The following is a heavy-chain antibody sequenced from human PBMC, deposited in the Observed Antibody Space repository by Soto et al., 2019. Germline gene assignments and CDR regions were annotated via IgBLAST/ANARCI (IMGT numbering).Heavy chain of an antibody. Sequence: SVKVSCKASGGTFSSYAISWVRQAPGQGLEWMGGIIPIFGTANYAQKFQGRVTITADESTSTAYMELSSLRSEDTAVYYCARDDKAVFLGGRGIAAAAFDYWGQGTLVTVSS. CDR2: IIPIFGTA. CDR3: ARDDKAVFLGGRGIAAAAFDY. CDR1: GGTFSSYA. D-gene: IGHD6-13*01. V-gene: IGHV1-69*13. J-gene: IGHJ4*02.